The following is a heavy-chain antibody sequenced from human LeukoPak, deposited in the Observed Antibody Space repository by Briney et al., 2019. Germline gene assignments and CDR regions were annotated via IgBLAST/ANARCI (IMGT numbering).Heavy chain of an antibody. D-gene: IGHD6-19*01. CDR2: INHSGST. J-gene: IGHJ3*02. V-gene: IGHV4-34*01. CDR3: ARHRGGQWLVRGRFCAFDI. Sequence: SETLSLTCAVYGGSFSGYYWSWIRQPPGKGLEWIGEINHSGSTNYNPSLKSRVTISVDTSKNQFSLKLSSVTAADTAVYYCARHRGGQWLVRGRFCAFDIWGQGTMVTVSS. CDR1: GGSFSGYY.